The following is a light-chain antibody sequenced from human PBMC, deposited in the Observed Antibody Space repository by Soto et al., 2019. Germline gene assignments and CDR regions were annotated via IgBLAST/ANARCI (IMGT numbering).Light chain of an antibody. CDR3: QQYYSFWT. CDR1: GSVDKW. Sequence: DIQMTQSPSTLSASLGDRVSIICRASGSVDKWLAWYQQKSGKAPKLLIYEASHLQSGVPSRFGGSGSGTEFTLTINNLQPEDVASYYCQQYYSFWTFGQGTKVDIK. CDR2: EAS. V-gene: IGKV1-5*02. J-gene: IGKJ1*01.